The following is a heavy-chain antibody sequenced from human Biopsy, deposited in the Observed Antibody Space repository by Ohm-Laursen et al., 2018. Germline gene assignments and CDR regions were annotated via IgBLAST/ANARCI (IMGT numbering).Heavy chain of an antibody. J-gene: IGHJ6*02. Sequence: SLRLSCAASGFTFSSYWMNWVRHVPGKGLVWVATINKDGSTLQYVDSVRGRFTISRDNAKNTLHLQMNSLRADDTAIYYCAKDLHNYGMDVWGQGTTVTVPS. V-gene: IGHV3-74*03. CDR1: GFTFSSYW. CDR2: INKDGSTL. CDR3: AKDLHNYGMDV.